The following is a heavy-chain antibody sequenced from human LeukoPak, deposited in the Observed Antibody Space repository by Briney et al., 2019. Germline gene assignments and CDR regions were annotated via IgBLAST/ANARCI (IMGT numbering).Heavy chain of an antibody. CDR2: IYTSGYS. Sequence: SETLSLTCTVSGGSISGSYLTWIRQPAGKGLEWIGRIYTSGYSNYNPSLKSRLTMSLDTSKNQFSLKPSSVTAADTAVYYCAKEFHYWGQGTLVTVSS. V-gene: IGHV4-4*07. CDR3: AKEFHY. J-gene: IGHJ4*02. CDR1: GGSISGSY.